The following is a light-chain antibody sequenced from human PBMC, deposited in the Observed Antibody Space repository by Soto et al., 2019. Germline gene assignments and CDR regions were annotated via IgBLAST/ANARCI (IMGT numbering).Light chain of an antibody. Sequence: EIVLTQSPGTLSLSPGERATPPARPIQIFAGRYLAWYQQKPGQAPRLLIYGASSRATDIPDRFSGSGSGTDFTLTITRLEPEDYAVYFCQQGYTFGPGTKVDIK. V-gene: IGKV3-20*01. CDR2: GAS. J-gene: IGKJ3*01. CDR3: QQGYT. CDR1: QIFAGRY.